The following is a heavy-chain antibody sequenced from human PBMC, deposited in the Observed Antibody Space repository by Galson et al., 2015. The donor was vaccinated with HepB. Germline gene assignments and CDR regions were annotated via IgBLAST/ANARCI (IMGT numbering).Heavy chain of an antibody. CDR2: ISSSSKYI. D-gene: IGHD2-2*01. J-gene: IGHJ3*02. Sequence: SLRLSCAASEFTFSSYSMAWVRHAPGRGLEWVSSISSSSKYIYYADSVKGRFTISRDNAKNSLYLQMNSLRGEDTAVYYCASPRDCSSPECFFGAPDIWGQGTMVTVSS. CDR1: EFTFSSYS. V-gene: IGHV3-21*01. CDR3: ASPRDCSSPECFFGAPDI.